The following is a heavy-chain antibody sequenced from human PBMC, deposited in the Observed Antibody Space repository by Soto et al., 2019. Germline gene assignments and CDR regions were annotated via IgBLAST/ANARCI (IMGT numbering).Heavy chain of an antibody. V-gene: IGHV1-69*02. J-gene: IGHJ5*02. D-gene: IGHD4-17*01. CDR3: ARDPYDDYYGPNWFVP. Sequence: QVQLVQSGAEVKKPGSSVKVSCKASGGTFSSYTISWVRQAPGQGLEWMGRIIPILGIANSAQKFQGRVTMTADKSTRKAHMELSSLTSEDTAVYYCARDPYDDYYGPNWFVPLGQGTMVIVPS. CDR1: GGTFSSYT. CDR2: IIPILGIA.